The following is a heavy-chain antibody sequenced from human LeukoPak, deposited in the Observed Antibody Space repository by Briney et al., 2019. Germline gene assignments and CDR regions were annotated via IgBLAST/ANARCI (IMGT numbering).Heavy chain of an antibody. V-gene: IGHV1-69*13. CDR2: IIPIFGTA. D-gene: IGHD3-22*01. CDR3: ATGSSGYYESDY. J-gene: IGHJ4*02. CDR1: GGTFSSYA. Sequence: SVKVSCKASGGTFSSYAISWVRQAPGQGLEWMGGIIPIFGTANYAQKFQGRVTITADESTSTAYMELSSLRSEDTAVYYCATGSSGYYESDYWGQGTLVTVSS.